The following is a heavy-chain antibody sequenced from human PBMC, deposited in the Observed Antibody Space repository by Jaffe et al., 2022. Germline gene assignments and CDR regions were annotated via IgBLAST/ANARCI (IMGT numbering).Heavy chain of an antibody. D-gene: IGHD2-2*01. V-gene: IGHV4-59*01. J-gene: IGHJ5*02. CDR3: ARMESLMVPAAPNWFDP. CDR2: IYYSGST. CDR1: GGSISSYY. Sequence: QVQLQESGPGLVKPSETLSLTCTVSGGSISSYYWSWIRQPPGKGLEWIGYIYYSGSTNYNPSLKSRVTISVDTSKNQFSLKLSSVTAADTAVYYCARMESLMVPAAPNWFDPWGQGTLVTVSS.